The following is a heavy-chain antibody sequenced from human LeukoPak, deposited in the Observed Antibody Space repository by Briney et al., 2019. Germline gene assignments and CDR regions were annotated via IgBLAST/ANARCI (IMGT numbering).Heavy chain of an antibody. CDR3: ARGSTLVRGLHFWSPDY. CDR1: GFTFSSYT. CDR2: ITSTSTYI. V-gene: IGHV3-21*01. J-gene: IGHJ4*02. Sequence: PGGSLRLSCAASGFTFSSYTFNWVRQAPGKGLEWVASITSTSTYIYYADSVQGRFAVSRDNAKNSLYLQMNSLRAEDTAVYYCARGSTLVRGLHFWSPDYWGQGALVTVSS. D-gene: IGHD3-10*01.